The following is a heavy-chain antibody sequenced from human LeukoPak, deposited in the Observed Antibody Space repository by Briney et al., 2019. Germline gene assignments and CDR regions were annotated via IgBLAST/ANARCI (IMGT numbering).Heavy chain of an antibody. CDR2: IWYDGSNK. V-gene: IGHV3-33*01. Sequence: GGSLRLSCAASGFTFSSYGMHWVRQAPGKGLEWVAVIWYDGSNKYYADSVKGRFTISRDNSKNTMYLQMNSLRAEDTAVYYCAREDQLLLHLYYYYGMDVWGQGTTVTVSS. CDR1: GFTFSSYG. D-gene: IGHD2-15*01. J-gene: IGHJ6*02. CDR3: AREDQLLLHLYYYYGMDV.